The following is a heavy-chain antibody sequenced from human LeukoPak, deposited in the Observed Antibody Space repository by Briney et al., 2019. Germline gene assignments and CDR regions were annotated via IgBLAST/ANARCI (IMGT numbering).Heavy chain of an antibody. CDR3: ARVQSLGYCSGGSCYSYYYYYMDV. CDR2: IYYSGST. CDR1: GGSISSYY. Sequence: PSETLSLTCTVSGGSISSYYWSWIRQPPGKGLEWIGYIYYSGSTNYNPSLKSRVTISVDTSKNQFPLKLSSVTAADTAVYYCARVQSLGYCSGGSCYSYYYYYMDVWGKGTTVTISS. V-gene: IGHV4-59*01. J-gene: IGHJ6*03. D-gene: IGHD2-15*01.